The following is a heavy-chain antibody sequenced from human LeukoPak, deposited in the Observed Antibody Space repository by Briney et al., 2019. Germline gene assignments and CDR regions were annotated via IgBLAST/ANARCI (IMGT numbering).Heavy chain of an antibody. CDR3: AREVAAAGTVDY. Sequence: ASVKVSCKASGYTFTNYGFTWARQAPGQGLEWMGWISAYNGNTNYAQKLQGRVTMTTDTSTSTAYMELRSLRSDDTAVYYCAREVAAAGTVDYWGQGTLVTVSS. J-gene: IGHJ4*02. CDR2: ISAYNGNT. CDR1: GYTFTNYG. D-gene: IGHD6-13*01. V-gene: IGHV1-18*01.